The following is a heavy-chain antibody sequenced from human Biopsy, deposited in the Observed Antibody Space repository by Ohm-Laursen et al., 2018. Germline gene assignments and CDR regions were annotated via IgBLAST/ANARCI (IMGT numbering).Heavy chain of an antibody. D-gene: IGHD2-2*01. CDR1: GYTFTAFS. J-gene: IGHJ2*01. Sequence: GASVTASCKPSGYTFTAFSVHWLRQAPGQGLEWMGWINPKSGDTDYPQNFQGRVSMTRDTSISTAYMDLSRLRSDDTAVYYCARGRRHCSGTCSRWYFDLWGRGTLVTVSS. CDR2: INPKSGDT. V-gene: IGHV1-2*02. CDR3: ARGRRHCSGTCSRWYFDL.